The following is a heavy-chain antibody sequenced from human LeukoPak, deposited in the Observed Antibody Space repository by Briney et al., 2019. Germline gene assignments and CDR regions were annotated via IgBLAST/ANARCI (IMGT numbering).Heavy chain of an antibody. J-gene: IGHJ4*02. CDR2: INPDTGGT. CDR3: ARGGKRGYVNY. V-gene: IGHV1-2*02. D-gene: IGHD5-18*01. CDR1: GYTFTDYY. Sequence: ASVTVSCTASGYTFTDYYMNWVRQAPGQGLEWMGLINPDTGGTNYAQKCQGSVSMTRDTSVTTAYMELSRLTSDDTAVYYCARGGKRGYVNYWGQGTLVTVSS.